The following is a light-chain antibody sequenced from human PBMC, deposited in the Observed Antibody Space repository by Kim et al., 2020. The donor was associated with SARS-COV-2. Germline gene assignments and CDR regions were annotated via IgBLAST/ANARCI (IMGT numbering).Light chain of an antibody. J-gene: IGKJ4*01. CDR3: QQSHTAPLLT. Sequence: DIQMTQSPSSLSASVGDRVTIACRTSQSISRYLNWYQQKPGKAPKLLVYGASGLQSGVPSRFSGSGSGTDFTLTISSLQPEDFATYYCQQSHTAPLLTFGGGTKVDIK. CDR1: QSISRY. V-gene: IGKV1-39*01. CDR2: GAS.